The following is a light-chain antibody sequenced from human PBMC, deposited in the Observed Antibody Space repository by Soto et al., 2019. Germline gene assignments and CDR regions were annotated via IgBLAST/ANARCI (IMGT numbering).Light chain of an antibody. J-gene: IGLJ2*01. Sequence: QPVLTQSPSASASLGASVKLTCTLSSGHSSYAIAWHQQQPEKGPRYLMKLNGDGSHSKGDGIPDRFSGSSSGAERYLTISSLQFEDEADYYCQTWGTGTVVFGGGTQLTVL. CDR2: LNGDGSH. CDR3: QTWGTGTVV. CDR1: SGHSSYA. V-gene: IGLV4-69*01.